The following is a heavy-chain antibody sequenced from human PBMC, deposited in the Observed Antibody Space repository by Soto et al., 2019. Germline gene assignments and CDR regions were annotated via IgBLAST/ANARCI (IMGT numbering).Heavy chain of an antibody. CDR3: ARGGALEGSPFDP. D-gene: IGHD3-10*01. CDR2: IYYSGST. CDR1: GGSISSYY. V-gene: IGHV4-59*12. Sequence: SETLSLTCTVSGGSISSYYWSWIRQPPGKGLEWIGYIYYSGSTNYNPSLKSRVTISVDTSKNQFSLKLSSVTAADTAVYYCARGGALEGSPFDPWGQGTLVTVSS. J-gene: IGHJ5*02.